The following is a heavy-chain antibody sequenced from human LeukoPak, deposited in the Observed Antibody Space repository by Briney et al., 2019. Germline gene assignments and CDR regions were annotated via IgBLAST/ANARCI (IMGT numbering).Heavy chain of an antibody. CDR3: AGQNSGVGKWFDP. CDR1: GYTFTAYY. CDR2: IHPYSGGT. J-gene: IGHJ5*02. D-gene: IGHD2-15*01. Sequence: ASVKVSCKASGYTFTAYYMHWVRQAPGQWLECMGWIHPYSGGTSYVPMFQGRVAMTMDTSICTAYMELSRLSLDGTAVYYCAGQNSGVGKWFDPWGQGILVTVSS. V-gene: IGHV1-2*02.